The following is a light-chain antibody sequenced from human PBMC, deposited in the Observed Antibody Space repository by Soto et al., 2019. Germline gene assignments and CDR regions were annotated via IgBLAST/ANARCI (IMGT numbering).Light chain of an antibody. J-gene: IGKJ4*01. CDR1: QTVSRN. CDR2: DIS. Sequence: EVVMTQSPSTLSVSPWERSTLSCMASQTVSRNLAWYQQRPGQAPRLLIYDISNRATGVPARFSGSGSGTEFTLTISSLQAEDFATYYCQQLSTYPSTFGGGTKVDIK. CDR3: QQLSTYPST. V-gene: IGKV3-15*01.